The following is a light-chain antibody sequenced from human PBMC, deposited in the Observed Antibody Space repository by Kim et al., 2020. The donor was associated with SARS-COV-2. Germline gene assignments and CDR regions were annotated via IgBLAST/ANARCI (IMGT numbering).Light chain of an antibody. J-gene: IGLJ2*01. CDR3: YSTDSSGNHRGV. Sequence: PGQTARITCSGDALPKKYAYRYQQKSGQAPVLVIYEDSKQPTGIPERFSGSSSGTMATLTISGAQVEDEADYYCYSTDSSGNHRGVFGGGTQLTVL. V-gene: IGLV3-10*01. CDR2: EDS. CDR1: ALPKKY.